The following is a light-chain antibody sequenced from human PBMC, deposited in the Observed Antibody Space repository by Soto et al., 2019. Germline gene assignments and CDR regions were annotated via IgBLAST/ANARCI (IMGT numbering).Light chain of an antibody. V-gene: IGLV2-14*01. CDR3: QSYDSSLSGHVV. J-gene: IGLJ2*01. CDR1: SSDVGGYNY. CDR2: DVS. Sequence: QSALTQPASGSGSPGQSITISCTGTSSDVGGYNYVSWYQQHPGKAPKLMIYDVSNRPSGVPDRFSGSKSGTSASLAITGLQAEDEADYYCQSYDSSLSGHVVFGGGTKLTVL.